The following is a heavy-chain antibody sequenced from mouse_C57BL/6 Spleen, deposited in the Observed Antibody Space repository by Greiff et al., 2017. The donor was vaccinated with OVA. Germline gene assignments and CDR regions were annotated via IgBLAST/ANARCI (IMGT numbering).Heavy chain of an antibody. CDR1: GYTFTSYW. V-gene: IGHV1-59*01. J-gene: IGHJ3*01. Sequence: QVHVKQPGAELVRPGTSVKLSCKASGYTFTSYWMHWVKQRPGQGLEWIGVIDPSDSYTNYNQKFKGKATLTVDTSSSTAYMQLSSLTSEDSAVYYCAAYGSSPAWFAYWGQGTLVTVSA. CDR3: AAYGSSPAWFAY. CDR2: IDPSDSYT. D-gene: IGHD1-1*01.